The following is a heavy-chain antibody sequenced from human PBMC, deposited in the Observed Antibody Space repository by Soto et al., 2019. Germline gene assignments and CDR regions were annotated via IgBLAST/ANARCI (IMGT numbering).Heavy chain of an antibody. D-gene: IGHD6-6*01. V-gene: IGHV3-33*01. CDR3: ARPSHGSSFDY. CDR1: GFTFSSYG. J-gene: IGHJ4*02. CDR2: ICDDGSNK. Sequence: GGSLRLSCAASGFTFSSYGMHWVRQAPGKGLEWVAVICDDGSNKYYEDSVKGRFTISRDNSKNTLYLQMNRLRAEDTVVYCCARPSHGSSFDYWGQGTLVTVSS.